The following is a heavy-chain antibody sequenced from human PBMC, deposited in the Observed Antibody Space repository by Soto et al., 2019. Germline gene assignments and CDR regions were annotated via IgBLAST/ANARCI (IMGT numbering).Heavy chain of an antibody. CDR3: SRFIMVGGWFDPNYYHGMDV. Sequence: AAVKVSFKTSGYTFSNYGINWVRQAPGQGLEWMGWISGYNGNTNYAQTVQGRVTMTTDTSTGTVYMELRSLKSDDTAIYYCSRFIMVGGWFDPNYYHGMDVWGQGTTVTAP. CDR2: ISGYNGNT. D-gene: IGHD6-19*01. V-gene: IGHV1-18*01. J-gene: IGHJ6*02. CDR1: GYTFSNYG.